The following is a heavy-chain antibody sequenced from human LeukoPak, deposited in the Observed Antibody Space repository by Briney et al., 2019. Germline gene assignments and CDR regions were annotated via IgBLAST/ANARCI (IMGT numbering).Heavy chain of an antibody. J-gene: IGHJ4*02. CDR1: GGSFSGYY. Sequence: PSETLSLTCAVYGGSFSGYYWSWIRQPPGKGLEWIGEINHSGSTNYNPSLKSRVTIPVDTSKNQFSLKLSSVTAADTAVYYCARGAAAAGIDYWGQGTLVTVSS. CDR2: INHSGST. CDR3: ARGAAAAGIDY. V-gene: IGHV4-34*01. D-gene: IGHD6-13*01.